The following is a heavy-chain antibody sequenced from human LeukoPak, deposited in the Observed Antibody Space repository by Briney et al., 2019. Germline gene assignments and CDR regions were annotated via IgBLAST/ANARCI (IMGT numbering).Heavy chain of an antibody. V-gene: IGHV1-2*02. CDR3: ARGYCSSTSCYDPTTNGFDP. CDR2: INPNSGGT. Sequence: ASVKVSCKASGYTFTGYYMHWVRQAPGQGLEWMGWINPNSGGTNYAQKFQGRVTMTRDTSISTAYMELSRLRSDDTAVHYCARGYCSSTSCYDPTTNGFDPWGQGTLVTVSS. CDR1: GYTFTGYY. D-gene: IGHD2-2*01. J-gene: IGHJ5*02.